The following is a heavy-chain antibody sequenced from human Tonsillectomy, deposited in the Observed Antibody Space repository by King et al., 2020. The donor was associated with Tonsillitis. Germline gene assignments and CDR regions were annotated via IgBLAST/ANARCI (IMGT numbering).Heavy chain of an antibody. CDR3: ARFPNYYYDSSGS. J-gene: IGHJ3*01. Sequence: VQLVESGGGVVQPGGSLRLSCAASGFTFSSYGMHWVRQAPGKGLEWVAFIRYDGSNKYYADSVKGRFTISRDNSKNTLYLQMNSLRAEDTAVYYCARFPNYYYDSSGSWGQGTMVTVSS. CDR1: GFTFSSYG. D-gene: IGHD3-22*01. CDR2: IRYDGSNK. V-gene: IGHV3-30*02.